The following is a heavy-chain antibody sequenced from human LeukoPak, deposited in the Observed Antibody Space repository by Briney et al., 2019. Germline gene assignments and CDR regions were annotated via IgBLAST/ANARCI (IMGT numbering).Heavy chain of an antibody. J-gene: IGHJ5*02. CDR2: VYYTGST. CDR3: ARERAGTGTET. V-gene: IGHV4-39*07. Sequence: SETLSLTCSVSGDSLSYSTYYWAWIRQPPGKGLEWIGSVYYTGSTYYNPSLMGRATISADTSKNQFSLHLSSVTAADTAIYYCARERAGTGTETWGQGTLVIVSS. CDR1: GDSLSYSTYY. D-gene: IGHD6-13*01.